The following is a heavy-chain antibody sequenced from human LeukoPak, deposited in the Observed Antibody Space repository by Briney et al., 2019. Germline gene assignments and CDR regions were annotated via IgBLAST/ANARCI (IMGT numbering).Heavy chain of an antibody. J-gene: IGHJ4*02. CDR2: INPNSGDT. V-gene: IGHV1-2*02. CDR1: GYTLTGNY. D-gene: IGHD3-16*01. CDR3: ARGTSYDYLLFDY. Sequence: ASVKVSCKASGYTLTGNYMHWVRQAPGQGLEWMGWINPNSGDTHYAQNFQGRVTMTRDTSISTAYMELSRLRSDDTAVYYCARGTSYDYLLFDYWGQGTLVTVSS.